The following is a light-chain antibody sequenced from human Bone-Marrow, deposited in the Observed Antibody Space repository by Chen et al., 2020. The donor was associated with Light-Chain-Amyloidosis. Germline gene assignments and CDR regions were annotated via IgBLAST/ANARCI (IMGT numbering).Light chain of an antibody. Sequence: ELVLTQSPGTLCLSPGEGANLSCRASQTISSNYLTWYQQKFGQAPRLLIYGSSSRATGIPDRFTGSGSGTDFTLTINRLEPEDFAMYYCQQYGTSPLTFGGGTKVEIK. V-gene: IGKV3-20*01. CDR2: GSS. CDR3: QQYGTSPLT. CDR1: QTISSNY. J-gene: IGKJ4*01.